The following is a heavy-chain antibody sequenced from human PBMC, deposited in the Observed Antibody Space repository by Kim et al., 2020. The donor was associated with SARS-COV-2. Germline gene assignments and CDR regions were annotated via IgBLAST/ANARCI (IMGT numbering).Heavy chain of an antibody. V-gene: IGHV3-21*01. CDR1: GFTFRSYS. D-gene: IGHD4-17*01. CDR3: TRDLSSTVTSFNY. J-gene: IGHJ4*02. Sequence: GGSLRLSCAASGFTFRSYSMNWVRQAPGKGLEWVSSISPSGNYIYYADSMKGRFTVSRDNARDSVYLQMNSLRAEDTAVYYCTRDLSSTVTSFNYWARGTRVGVS. CDR2: ISPSGNYI.